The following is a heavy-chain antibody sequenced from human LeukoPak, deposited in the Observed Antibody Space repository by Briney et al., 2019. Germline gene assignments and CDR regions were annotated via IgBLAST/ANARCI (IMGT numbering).Heavy chain of an antibody. V-gene: IGHV3-33*01. CDR1: GYTFTGYY. CDR3: ARDRGSSGSGVS. Sequence: SCKASGYTFTGYYMHWVRQAPGKGLDWVAVIWYDGSNKYYADSVKGRFTISRDNSKNTLYLQMNSLRAEDTAVYYCARDRGSSGSGVSWGQGTLVTVSS. CDR2: IWYDGSNK. J-gene: IGHJ4*02. D-gene: IGHD3-10*01.